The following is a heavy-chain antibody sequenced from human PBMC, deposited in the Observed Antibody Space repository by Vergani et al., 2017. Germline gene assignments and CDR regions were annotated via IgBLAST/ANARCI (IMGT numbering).Heavy chain of an antibody. J-gene: IGHJ3*02. CDR1: GYSFTSYW. Sequence: EVQLVQSGAEVKKPGESLKISCKGSGYSFTSYWIGWVRQMPGKGLEWMGTIYPGDSDTRYSPSFQGQVTISADKSISTAYLQWSSLKASDTAMYYCARRGILTGYYRHDAFDIWGQGTMVTVSS. CDR2: IYPGDSDT. CDR3: ARRGILTGYYRHDAFDI. V-gene: IGHV5-51*01. D-gene: IGHD3-9*01.